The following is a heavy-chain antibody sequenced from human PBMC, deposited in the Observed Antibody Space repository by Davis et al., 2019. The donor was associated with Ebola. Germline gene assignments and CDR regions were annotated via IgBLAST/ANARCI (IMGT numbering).Heavy chain of an antibody. CDR1: GFTFSSYW. J-gene: IGHJ5*02. CDR3: ARSLGGSSSDWFDP. V-gene: IGHV3-7*01. D-gene: IGHD6-13*01. CDR2: IKQDGSEK. Sequence: GGSLRLSCAASGFTFSSYWMSWVRQAPGKGLEWVANIKQDGSEKYYVDSVKGRFTISRDNAKNSLYLQMNSLRDEDTAVYYCARSLGGSSSDWFDPWGQGTLVTVSS.